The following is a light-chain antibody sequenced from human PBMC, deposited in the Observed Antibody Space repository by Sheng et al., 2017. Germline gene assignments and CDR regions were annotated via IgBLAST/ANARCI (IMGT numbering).Light chain of an antibody. CDR2: EAS. CDR1: KSVGVD. CDR3: QQHNTWPGFT. Sequence: ETVLTQSPGTLSVSPGERATLSCRASKSVGVDLAWYQQRPGQAPSLLMYEASTRATGVPARFSGSGSGTEFSLTISSLQPEDFAVYYCQQHNTWPGFTFGPGTKVDIK. J-gene: IGKJ3*01. V-gene: IGKV3-15*01.